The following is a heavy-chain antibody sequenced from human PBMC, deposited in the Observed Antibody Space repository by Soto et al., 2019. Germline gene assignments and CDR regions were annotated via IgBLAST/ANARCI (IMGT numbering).Heavy chain of an antibody. CDR3: ARQYYTAMAREHFDY. V-gene: IGHV4-39*01. CDR2: IYYSGST. J-gene: IGHJ4*02. D-gene: IGHD5-18*01. CDR1: GGSISSSSYY. Sequence: SETLSLTCTVSGGSISSSSYYWGWIRQPPGKGLEWIGSIYYSGSTYYNPSLKSRVTISVDTSKNQFSLKLSSVTAADTAVYYCARQYYTAMAREHFDYWGQGTLVTVSS.